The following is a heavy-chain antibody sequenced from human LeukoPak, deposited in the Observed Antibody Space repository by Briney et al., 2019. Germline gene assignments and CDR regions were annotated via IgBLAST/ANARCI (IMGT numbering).Heavy chain of an antibody. CDR1: GFTFSSYS. CDR2: MTRSSAI. J-gene: IGHJ3*02. CDR3: ARAQTMFWEFDGFDI. V-gene: IGHV3-69-1*01. D-gene: IGHD3-10*02. Sequence: GGSLRLSCAASGFTFSSYSMNWVRQAPGKGLEWVATMTRSSAIFYPDSVKGRFTISRDNARNSVYLQMNSLRDDDTAVYSCARAQTMFWEFDGFDIWGRGTRVTVSS.